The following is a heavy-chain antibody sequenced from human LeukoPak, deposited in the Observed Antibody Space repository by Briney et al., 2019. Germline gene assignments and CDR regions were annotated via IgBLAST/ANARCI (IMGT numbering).Heavy chain of an antibody. D-gene: IGHD1-1*01. Sequence: GGSLRLSCAASGFTFSSYWMNWVRQAPGKGLEWVANIKEDGTVKNYVDSVKGRFTISRDNAKNSLYLQLNSLRAEDTAVYYCAEDLDWNFDYWGQGTLVTVSS. J-gene: IGHJ4*02. CDR1: GFTFSSYW. CDR2: IKEDGTVK. V-gene: IGHV3-7*03. CDR3: AEDLDWNFDY.